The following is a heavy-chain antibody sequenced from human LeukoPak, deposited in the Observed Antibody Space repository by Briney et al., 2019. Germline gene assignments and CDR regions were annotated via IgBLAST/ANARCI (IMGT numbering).Heavy chain of an antibody. CDR1: GGTFSSYA. V-gene: IGHV1-69*05. D-gene: IGHD5-24*01. CDR2: IIPIFSTA. Sequence: GASVKVSCKASGGTFSSYAISWVRQAPGQGLEWMGRIIPIFSTANYAQKFQGRVTITTDESTSTAYMELSSLRSEDTAVYYCASSFRMTRRDGYNYGYWGQGTLVTVSS. CDR3: ASSFRMTRRDGYNYGY. J-gene: IGHJ4*02.